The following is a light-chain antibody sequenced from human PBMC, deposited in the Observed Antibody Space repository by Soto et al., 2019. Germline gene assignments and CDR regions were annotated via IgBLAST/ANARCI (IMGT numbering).Light chain of an antibody. J-gene: IGKJ5*01. CDR1: QSISSY. CDR3: QQRYSTSIT. Sequence: DIQMTQSPSSLSASVGDRVTITCRASQSISSYLNWHQQKPGKAPKLLSSAASSLQSGVTSRFSGSGSGTDFNLTIKRLKPEDFAAYYCQQRYSTSITFGQGTRLEIK. V-gene: IGKV1-39*01. CDR2: AAS.